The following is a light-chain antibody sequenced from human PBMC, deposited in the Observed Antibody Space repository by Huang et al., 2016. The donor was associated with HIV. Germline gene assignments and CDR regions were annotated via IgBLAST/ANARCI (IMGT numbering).Light chain of an antibody. CDR2: GAS. CDR3: QQNYSTLLFT. V-gene: IGKV1-39*01. Sequence: DIQMTQSPSSLAASVGVRVTITCRASQSSKKYSNWYQQKPEKAPTRLIYGASSLQSAVPSRFSSSGSGTDFTLTISSLQPEDFATYYCQQNYSTLLFTFGPGTKVDI. J-gene: IGKJ3*01. CDR1: QSSKKY.